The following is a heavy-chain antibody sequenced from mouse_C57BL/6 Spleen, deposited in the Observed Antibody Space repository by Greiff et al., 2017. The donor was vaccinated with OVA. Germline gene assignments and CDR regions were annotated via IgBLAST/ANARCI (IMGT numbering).Heavy chain of an antibody. CDR2: IYPGDGDT. J-gene: IGHJ2*01. V-gene: IGHV1-82*01. D-gene: IGHD2-4*01. Sequence: QVQLQQSGPELVKPGASVKISCKASGYAFSSSWMNWVKQRPGKGLEWIGRIYPGDGDTNYNGKFTGKATLTADKSSSTAYMQLSSLTSEDSAVYFCARKGWVYYYYDEDFDYWGQGTTLTVSS. CDR3: ARKGWVYYYYDEDFDY. CDR1: GYAFSSSW.